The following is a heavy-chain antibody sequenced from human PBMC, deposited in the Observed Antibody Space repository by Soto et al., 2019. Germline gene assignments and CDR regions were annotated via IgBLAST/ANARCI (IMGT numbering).Heavy chain of an antibody. D-gene: IGHD6-19*01. J-gene: IGHJ4*01. V-gene: IGHV3-11*06. Sequence: VQLVESGGGLVNPGGSLRLSCAVSGFTFSDYYMSWIRQAPGKGPEWLAYIGFSSTYTNYADSVKGRFTISRDNAKNSLYLHMNSLRVEDTAVYYCARISSEQQLVFDYWGHGTLVAASS. CDR3: ARISSEQQLVFDY. CDR2: IGFSSTYT. CDR1: GFTFSDYY.